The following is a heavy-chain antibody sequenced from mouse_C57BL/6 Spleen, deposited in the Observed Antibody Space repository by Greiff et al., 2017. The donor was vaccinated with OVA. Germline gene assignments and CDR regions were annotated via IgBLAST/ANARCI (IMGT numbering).Heavy chain of an antibody. CDR2: ISSKSNNYAT. D-gene: IGHD1-2*01. CDR1: GFSFNTYA. CDR3: VRQTGTTAHAMDY. J-gene: IGHJ4*01. Sequence: EVQVVESGGGLVQPTGSLKLSCAASGFSFNTYAMNWVRQAPGKGLEWVARISSKSNNYATYYADSVKDRFTISRDDSESMLYLQMNNLNTEDTAMYYGVRQTGTTAHAMDYWGQGTSVTVSS. V-gene: IGHV10-1*01.